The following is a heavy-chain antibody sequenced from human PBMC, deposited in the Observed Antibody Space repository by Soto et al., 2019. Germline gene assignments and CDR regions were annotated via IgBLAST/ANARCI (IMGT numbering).Heavy chain of an antibody. CDR2: IYYIGST. CDR3: ARAYCSSTSCIDYYGMDV. CDR1: GGSISSYY. Sequence: SETLSLTCTVSGGSISSYYWSWIRQPPGKGLEWIGYIYYIGSTNYNPFLKSRVTISVDTSKNQFSLKLSSVTAADTAVYYCARAYCSSTSCIDYYGMDVWGQGTTVTVSS. D-gene: IGHD2-2*01. V-gene: IGHV4-59*01. J-gene: IGHJ6*02.